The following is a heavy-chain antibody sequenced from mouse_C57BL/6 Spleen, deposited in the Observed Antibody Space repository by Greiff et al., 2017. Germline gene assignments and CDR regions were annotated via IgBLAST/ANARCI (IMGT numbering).Heavy chain of an antibody. CDR2: LNPNNGTT. CDR1: GYSFTDYN. CDR3: ARRSDGNSYDWDFDV. D-gene: IGHD1-1*01. V-gene: IGHV1-39*01. J-gene: IGHJ1*03. Sequence: EVQLQQSGPELVKPGASVKISCKASGYSFTDYNMNWVKQSNGKSLEWIGVLNPNNGTTRYNQKFKGKATLTVEQSSSTAYMQLTSLTSAASAVYYCARRSDGNSYDWDFDVWGTGATVTVSS.